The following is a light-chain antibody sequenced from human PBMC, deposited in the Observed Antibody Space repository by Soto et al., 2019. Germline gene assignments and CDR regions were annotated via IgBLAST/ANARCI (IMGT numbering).Light chain of an antibody. J-gene: IGLJ2*01. V-gene: IGLV1-40*01. CDR1: SSNIGAGYD. CDR3: QSYDSSLSGSRV. CDR2: GNS. Sequence: QSLLTQPPSVSGAPGQRVTISCPGSSSNIGAGYDVHWYQQLPGTAPKLLIYGNSNRPSGVPDRFSGSKSGTSASLAITGLQAEDEADYSCQSYDSSLSGSRVFGGGPKVTVL.